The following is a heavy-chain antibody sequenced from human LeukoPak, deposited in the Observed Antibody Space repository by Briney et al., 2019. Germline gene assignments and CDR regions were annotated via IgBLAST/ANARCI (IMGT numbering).Heavy chain of an antibody. V-gene: IGHV4-34*01. J-gene: IGHJ4*02. Sequence: KPSETLSLTCAGYGGSFSGYYWSWIRQPPGKGLEWIGEINHSGSTNYNPSLKSRVTISVDTSKNQFSLKLSSVTAADTAVYYCARQGLRYFVQLDYWGQGTLVTVSS. CDR2: INHSGST. CDR3: ARQGLRYFVQLDY. CDR1: GGSFSGYY. D-gene: IGHD3-9*01.